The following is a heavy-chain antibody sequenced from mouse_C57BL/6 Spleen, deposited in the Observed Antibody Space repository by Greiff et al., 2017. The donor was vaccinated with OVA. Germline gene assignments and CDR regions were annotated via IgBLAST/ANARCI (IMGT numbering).Heavy chain of an antibody. CDR3: AIMITTDYYAMDY. CDR2: IDPSDSYT. V-gene: IGHV1-69*01. CDR1: GYTFTSYW. D-gene: IGHD2-4*01. Sequence: VQLQQPGAELVMPGASVKLSCKASGYTFTSYWMHWVKQRPGQGLEWIGEIDPSDSYTNYNQKFKGKSTLTVDKSSSTAYMQLSSLTSEDSAVYDCAIMITTDYYAMDYWGQGTSVTVSS. J-gene: IGHJ4*01.